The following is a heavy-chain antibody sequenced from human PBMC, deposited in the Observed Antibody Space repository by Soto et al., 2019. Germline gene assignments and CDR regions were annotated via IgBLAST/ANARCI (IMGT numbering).Heavy chain of an antibody. CDR3: ARGAGYYYYGMDV. V-gene: IGHV4-30-4*01. Sequence: PSETLSLTCTVSGDSTSRGDYYWIWIRRPPGKGLEWIGYIYYSGSTYYNPSLKSRVTISVDTSKNQFSLKLSSVTAADTAVYYCARGAGYYYYGMDVWGQGTTVTVSS. D-gene: IGHD3-16*01. CDR1: GDSTSRGDYY. J-gene: IGHJ6*02. CDR2: IYYSGST.